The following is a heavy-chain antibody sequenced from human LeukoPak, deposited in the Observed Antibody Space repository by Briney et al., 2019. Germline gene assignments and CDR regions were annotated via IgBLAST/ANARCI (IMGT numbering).Heavy chain of an antibody. J-gene: IGHJ5*02. D-gene: IGHD4-17*01. CDR2: IYYSGST. CDR1: GGSISSHY. V-gene: IGHV4-59*11. CDR3: ARGGTTVTPGLLWFDP. Sequence: SETLSLTCSVSGGSISSHYWSWIRQPPGKGLEWIGYIYYSGSTKYNPSLKSRVTISVDTSRNQFSLKLSSVTAADTAVYYCARGGTTVTPGLLWFDPWGQGTLVTVSS.